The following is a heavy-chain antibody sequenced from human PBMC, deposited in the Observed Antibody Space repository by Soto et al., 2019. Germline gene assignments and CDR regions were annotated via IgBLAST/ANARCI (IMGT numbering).Heavy chain of an antibody. D-gene: IGHD3-16*02. CDR2: ISAYNGNT. Sequence: ASVKVSCKASGYTFTSYGISWVRQAPGQGLEWMGWISAYNGNTNYAQKLQGRVTMTTDTSTSTAYMELRSLRSDDTAVYYCVRAITFGGVIVPGYMDVWGKGTTVTVSS. CDR3: VRAITFGGVIVPGYMDV. CDR1: GYTFTSYG. J-gene: IGHJ6*03. V-gene: IGHV1-18*01.